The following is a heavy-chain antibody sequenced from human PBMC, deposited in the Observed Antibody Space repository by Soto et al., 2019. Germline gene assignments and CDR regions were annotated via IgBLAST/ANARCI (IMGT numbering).Heavy chain of an antibody. D-gene: IGHD3-16*01. CDR2: TYYRSKWYN. CDR1: GDSVSTHSAA. V-gene: IGHV6-1*01. CDR3: ARAPGGIDALEI. J-gene: IGHJ3*02. Sequence: QTLSLTCAISGDSVSTHSAAWNWIRKSPSRGLEWLGRTYYRSKWYNDYAVSVKSRITINPDTSKNQFSLQLNSVTPEDTAVYYCARAPGGIDALEIWGQGTMVTVSS.